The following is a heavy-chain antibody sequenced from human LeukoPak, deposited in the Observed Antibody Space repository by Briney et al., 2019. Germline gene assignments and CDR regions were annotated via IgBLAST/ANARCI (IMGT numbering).Heavy chain of an antibody. CDR2: INPNSGGT. CDR3: TGGETYFDY. V-gene: IGHV1-2*02. J-gene: IGHJ4*02. D-gene: IGHD3-16*01. Sequence: ASVKVSCKASGGTFSSYAISWVRQAPGQGLEWMGWINPNSGGTNYAQKFQGRVTMTRDTSISTAYMELSRLRSDDTAVYYCTGGETYFDYWGQGTLVTVSS. CDR1: GGTFSSYA.